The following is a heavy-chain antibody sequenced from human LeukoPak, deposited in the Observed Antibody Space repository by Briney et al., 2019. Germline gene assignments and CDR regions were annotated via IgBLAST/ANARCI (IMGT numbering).Heavy chain of an antibody. CDR2: ISYDGSNK. Sequence: GRSLRLSCAASGFTFSSYAMHWVRQAPGKGLEWVAVISYDGSNKYYADSVKGRFTISRDNSKNTLYLQMNSLRAEDTAVYYCAKVRGQLVHYFDYWGQGTLVTVSS. D-gene: IGHD6-6*01. V-gene: IGHV3-30-3*01. CDR3: AKVRGQLVHYFDY. CDR1: GFTFSSYA. J-gene: IGHJ4*02.